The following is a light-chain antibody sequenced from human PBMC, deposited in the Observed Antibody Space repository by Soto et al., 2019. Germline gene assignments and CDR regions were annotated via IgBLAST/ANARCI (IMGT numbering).Light chain of an antibody. V-gene: IGKV3-15*01. CDR2: GAS. Sequence: ETVMTQSPATLSVSPGERATLSCRASQTVSYNLAWYQQKPGQAPRLLIYGASTRATGIPARFSGSGSGTEFTLTISSLQSEDFAIYYCQQYNDWWTFGQGTKVDIK. J-gene: IGKJ1*01. CDR1: QTVSYN. CDR3: QQYNDWWT.